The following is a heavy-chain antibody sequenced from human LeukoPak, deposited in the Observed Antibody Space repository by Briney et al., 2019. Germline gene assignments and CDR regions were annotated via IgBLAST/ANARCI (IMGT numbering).Heavy chain of an antibody. CDR3: ARRYYYGSGSYNPLYYYYYMDV. V-gene: IGHV1-2*02. CDR2: INPNSGGT. J-gene: IGHJ6*03. Sequence: ASVKASCKASGYTFTGYYMHWVRQAPGQGLEWMGWINPNSGGTNYAQKFQGRVTMTRDTSISTAYMELSRLRSDDTAVYYCARRYYYGSGSYNPLYYYYYMDVWGKGTTVTISS. D-gene: IGHD3-10*01. CDR1: GYTFTGYY.